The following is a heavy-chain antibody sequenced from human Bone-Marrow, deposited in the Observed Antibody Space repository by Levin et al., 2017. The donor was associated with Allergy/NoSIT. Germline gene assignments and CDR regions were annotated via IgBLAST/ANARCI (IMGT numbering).Heavy chain of an antibody. Sequence: GESLKISCAASGFTVSTNYMNWVRQAPGKGLEWVSVIYSGGSTYYADSVKGRFTISRDNSKNTLYLQMNSLRAEDTAGYYCARGEGVIPAAGGAFDIWGQGTMVTVSS. V-gene: IGHV3-53*01. CDR1: GFTVSTNY. CDR3: ARGEGVIPAAGGAFDI. CDR2: IYSGGST. J-gene: IGHJ3*02. D-gene: IGHD2-2*01.